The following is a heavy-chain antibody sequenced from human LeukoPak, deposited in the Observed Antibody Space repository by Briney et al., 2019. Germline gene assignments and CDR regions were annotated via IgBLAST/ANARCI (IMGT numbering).Heavy chain of an antibody. CDR1: GGSISSYY. J-gene: IGHJ4*02. D-gene: IGHD3/OR15-3a*01. V-gene: IGHV4-59*01. CDR2: IYYSGTT. CDR3: ARGWSGYWEY. Sequence: SETLSLTCTVSGGSISSYYWSWIRQPPGKGLERIGYIYYSGTTNYNPSLKSRVTISVDTSKNPFSLKLSSVTAADTAVYYCARGWSGYWEYWGQGTLVTASS.